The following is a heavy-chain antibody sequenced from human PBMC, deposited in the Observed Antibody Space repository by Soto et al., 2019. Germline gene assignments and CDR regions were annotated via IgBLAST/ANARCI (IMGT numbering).Heavy chain of an antibody. CDR3: ANDPTYGSGSYSLDY. V-gene: IGHV3-23*01. CDR1: GFTFSSYA. Sequence: GGSLRLSCAASGFTFSSYAMSWVRQAPGKGLEWVSAISGSGGSTYYADSVKGRFTISRDNSKNTLYLQMNSLRAEDTAVYYCANDPTYGSGSYSLDYWGQGTLVTVSS. D-gene: IGHD3-10*01. J-gene: IGHJ4*02. CDR2: ISGSGGST.